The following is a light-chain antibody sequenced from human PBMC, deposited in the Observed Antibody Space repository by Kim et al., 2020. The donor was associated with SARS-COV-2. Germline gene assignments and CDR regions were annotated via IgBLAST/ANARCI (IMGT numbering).Light chain of an antibody. J-gene: IGKJ2*01. V-gene: IGKV3-15*01. CDR1: QSVSSN. CDR2: GAS. CDR3: QQYNNWPPYT. Sequence: EIVMTQSPGTLSVSPGERATLSCRASQSVSSNLAWYQQKRGQAPRLLIYGASTRATGIPVRFSGSGSGTEFTLTNSSLQSEDFAVYYCQQYNNWPPYTFGQGTKLEI.